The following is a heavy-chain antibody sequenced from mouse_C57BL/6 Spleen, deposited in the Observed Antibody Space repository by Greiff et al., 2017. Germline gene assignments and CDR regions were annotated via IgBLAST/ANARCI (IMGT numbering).Heavy chain of an antibody. J-gene: IGHJ1*03. V-gene: IGHV7-3*01. CDR3: ARSYYGSSWYFDV. CDR1: GFTFTDYY. CDR2: IRNKANGYTT. D-gene: IGHD1-1*01. Sequence: EVHLVESGGGLVQPGGSLSLSCAASGFTFTDYYMSWVRQPPGKALEWLGFIRNKANGYTTEYSASVKGRFTISRDNSQSILYLQMNALRAEDSATYYCARSYYGSSWYFDVWGTGTTVTVSS.